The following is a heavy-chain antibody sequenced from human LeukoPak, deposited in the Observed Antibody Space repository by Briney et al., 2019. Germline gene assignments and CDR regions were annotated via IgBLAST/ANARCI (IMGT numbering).Heavy chain of an antibody. V-gene: IGHV1-24*01. CDR3: ATALCRRGWPFDP. J-gene: IGHJ5*02. Sequence: ASVKVSCKVSGYTLTELSMHWVRQAPGKGLEWMGGFDPEDGETIYAQKFQGRVTMTEDTSTDTAYMELSSLRAEDTAVYYCATALCRRGWPFDPWGQGTLVTVSS. CDR2: FDPEDGET. D-gene: IGHD6-19*01. CDR1: GYTLTELS.